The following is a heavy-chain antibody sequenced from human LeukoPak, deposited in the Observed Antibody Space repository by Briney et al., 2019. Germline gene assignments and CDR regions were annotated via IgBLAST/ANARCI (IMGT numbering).Heavy chain of an antibody. D-gene: IGHD3-22*01. CDR1: GGTFSSYA. CDR2: IIPIFGTA. CDR3: ASYDSSGYYYGVGAFDI. V-gene: IGHV1-69*05. Sequence: ASVKVSCKASGGTFSSYAISWVRQAPGQGLEWMGRIIPIFGTANYAQKFQGRVTITTDESTSTAYMELSSLRSEDTAVYHCASYDSSGYYYGVGAFDIWGQGTMVTVSS. J-gene: IGHJ3*02.